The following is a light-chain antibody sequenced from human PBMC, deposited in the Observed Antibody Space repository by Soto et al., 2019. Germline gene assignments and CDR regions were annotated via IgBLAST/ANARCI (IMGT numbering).Light chain of an antibody. Sequence: IVLMQSPDTLSLSPGESATLSCRASRCVGSRFLAWDQQKPGQSPRLLSYTASTSASGIPARFRCSGYGTEFTLTTSSLQSADSAVYYCQQYNNRPPFTFGGGTKVDIK. CDR1: RCVGSRF. J-gene: IGKJ4*01. V-gene: IGKV3-15*01. CDR3: QQYNNRPPFT. CDR2: TAS.